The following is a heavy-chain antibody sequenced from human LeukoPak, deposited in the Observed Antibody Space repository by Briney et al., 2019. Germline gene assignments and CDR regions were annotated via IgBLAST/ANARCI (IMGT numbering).Heavy chain of an antibody. CDR2: IYHSGST. V-gene: IGHV4-4*02. CDR3: ARLSVIVGAALEYYYYHMDV. D-gene: IGHD1-26*01. Sequence: SGTLSLTCAVSGGSISSSNWWSWVRQPPGKGLEWIGEIYHSGSTNYNPSLKSRVTISVDKSKNQFSLKLSSVTGADTAVYYCARLSVIVGAALEYYYYHMDVWGQGTTVTVSS. CDR1: GGSISSSNW. J-gene: IGHJ6*03.